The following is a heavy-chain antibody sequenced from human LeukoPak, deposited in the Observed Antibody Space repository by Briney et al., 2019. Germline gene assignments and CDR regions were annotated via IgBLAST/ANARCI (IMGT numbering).Heavy chain of an antibody. CDR3: AREVGIHLRHYYGMDV. J-gene: IGHJ6*02. CDR2: ISYDGSNK. V-gene: IGHV3-30-3*01. Sequence: PGGSLRLSCAASGFTFSSYVMSWVRQAPGKGLEWVAVISYDGSNKYYADSVKGRFTISRDNSKNTLYLQMNSLRAEDTAVYYCAREVGIHLRHYYGMDVWGQGTTVTVSS. D-gene: IGHD1-26*01. CDR1: GFTFSSYV.